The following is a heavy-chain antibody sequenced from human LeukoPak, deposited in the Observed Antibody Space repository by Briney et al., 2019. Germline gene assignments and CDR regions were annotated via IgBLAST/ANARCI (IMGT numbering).Heavy chain of an antibody. CDR3: VRDPKEQWLDYYFDY. CDR1: GFTFSSYA. J-gene: IGHJ4*02. V-gene: IGHV3-30-3*01. Sequence: GGSLRLSCAASGFTFSSYAMHWVRQAPGKGLEWVAVISYDGSNKYYADSVKGRFTISRDNSKNTLYLQMNSLRAEDTAVYYCVRDPKEQWLDYYFDYWGQGTLVTVSS. D-gene: IGHD6-19*01. CDR2: ISYDGSNK.